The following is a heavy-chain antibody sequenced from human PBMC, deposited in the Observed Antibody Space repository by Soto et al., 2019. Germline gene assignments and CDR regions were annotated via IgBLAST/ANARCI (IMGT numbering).Heavy chain of an antibody. V-gene: IGHV3-23*01. CDR1: GFTFSSYA. D-gene: IGHD2-2*01. CDR2: ISGSGGST. CDR3: AKLGYCSSTSCYDLYYFDY. Sequence: GGSLRLSCAASGFTFSSYAMSWVRQAPGKGLEWVSAISGSGGSTYYADSVKGRFTISRDNSKNTLYLQMNSLRAEDTAVYYCAKLGYCSSTSCYDLYYFDYWGQGTLVTVSS. J-gene: IGHJ4*02.